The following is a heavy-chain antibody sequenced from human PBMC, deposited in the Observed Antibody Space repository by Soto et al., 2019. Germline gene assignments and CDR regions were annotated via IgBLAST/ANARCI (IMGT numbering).Heavy chain of an antibody. Sequence: SETLSLTCAVYGGSFSGYYWSWIRQPPGKGLEWIGEINHSGSTNYNPSLKSRVTISVDTSKNQFSLKLSSVTAADTAVYYCARGGPSNWFDPWGQGTLVT. V-gene: IGHV4-34*01. CDR3: ARGGPSNWFDP. CDR1: GGSFSGYY. J-gene: IGHJ5*02. CDR2: INHSGST.